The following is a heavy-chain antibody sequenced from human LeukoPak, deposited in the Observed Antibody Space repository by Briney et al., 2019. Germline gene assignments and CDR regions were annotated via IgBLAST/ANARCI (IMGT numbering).Heavy chain of an antibody. CDR3: ARGPMYSTSYYAPDY. CDR2: ISAYSGNT. V-gene: IGHV1-18*01. CDR1: GYGFSSYG. Sequence: ASVKVSCKASGYGFSSYGISWVRQAPGQGLEWMGWISAYSGNTKYAQKFQGRVTMTTDTSTGTAYIELRSLRSDDTAVYYCARGPMYSTSYYAPDYWGQRTPVTVSS. J-gene: IGHJ4*02. D-gene: IGHD6-13*01.